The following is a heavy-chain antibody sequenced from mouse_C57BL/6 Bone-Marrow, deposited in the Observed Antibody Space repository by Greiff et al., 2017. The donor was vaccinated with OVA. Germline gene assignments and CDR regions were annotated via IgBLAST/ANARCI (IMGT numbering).Heavy chain of an antibody. CDR1: GYSITSGYY. CDR3: ARDDHDYGSSYWYCDG. CDR2: ISYDGSN. Sequence: ESGPGLVKPSQSLSLTCSVTGYSITSGYYWNWIRQFPGNKLEWMGYISYDGSNNYNPSLKNRISITRDTSKNQFFLKLKSVTTEDTATYYCARDDHDYGSSYWYCDGWGTGTTVTVSS. V-gene: IGHV3-6*01. J-gene: IGHJ1*03. D-gene: IGHD1-1*01.